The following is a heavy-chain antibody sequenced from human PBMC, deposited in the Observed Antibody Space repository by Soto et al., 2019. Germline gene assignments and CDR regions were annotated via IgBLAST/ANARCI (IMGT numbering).Heavy chain of an antibody. CDR2: FDPEDGET. CDR3: ATNIPPTANHGRLPDWGFLHVTPDY. V-gene: IGHV1-24*01. D-gene: IGHD3-16*01. J-gene: IGHJ4*02. Sequence: ASVKVSCKVSGYTLTELSMHWVRQAPGKGLEWMGGFDPEDGETIYAQKFQGRVTMTEETSKDTAYMELSSLRSEDTAVYYCATNIPPTANHGRLPDWGFLHVTPDYWGQGTLVTVSS. CDR1: GYTLTELS.